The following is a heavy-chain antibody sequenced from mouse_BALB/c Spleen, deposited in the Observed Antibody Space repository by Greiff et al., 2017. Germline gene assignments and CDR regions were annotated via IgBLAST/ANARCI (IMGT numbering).Heavy chain of an antibody. CDR1: GFTFSSFG. CDR2: ISSGSSTI. J-gene: IGHJ4*01. V-gene: IGHV5-17*02. Sequence: EVKLMESGGGLVQPGGSRKLSCAASGFTFSSFGMHWVRQAPEKGLEWVAYISSGSSTIYYADTVKGRFTISRDNPKNTLFLQMTSLRSEDTAMYYCARWRYDNYAMDYWGQGTSVTVSS. D-gene: IGHD2-14*01. CDR3: ARWRYDNYAMDY.